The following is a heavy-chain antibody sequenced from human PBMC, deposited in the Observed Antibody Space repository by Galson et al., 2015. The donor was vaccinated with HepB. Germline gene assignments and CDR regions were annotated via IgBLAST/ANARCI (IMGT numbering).Heavy chain of an antibody. CDR2: INPSGGST. Sequence: SVKVSCKASGYTFTSYYMHWVRQAPGQGLEWMGIINPSGGSTSYAQKFQGRVTMTRDTSTSTVYMELSSLRSEDTAVYYCARADRGYYDSSGYLIRYFDYWGQGTLVTVSS. V-gene: IGHV1-46*03. CDR3: ARADRGYYDSSGYLIRYFDY. CDR1: GYTFTSYY. D-gene: IGHD3-22*01. J-gene: IGHJ4*02.